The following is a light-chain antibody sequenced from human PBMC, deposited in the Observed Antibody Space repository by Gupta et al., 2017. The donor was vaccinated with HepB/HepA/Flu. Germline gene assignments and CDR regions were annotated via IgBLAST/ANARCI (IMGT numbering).Light chain of an antibody. CDR3: QSYDSSLSGSVV. Sequence: QSVLTQPPSVSGAPGQRVTISCTGSSSNIGAGYDVHWYQQLPGTAPKLLIYGNSNRPSGVPDRFSGSKSGTSASLAITGRQAEDEADYYCQSYDSSLSGSVVFGTGTKVTAL. V-gene: IGLV1-40*01. J-gene: IGLJ1*01. CDR1: SSNIGAGYD. CDR2: GNS.